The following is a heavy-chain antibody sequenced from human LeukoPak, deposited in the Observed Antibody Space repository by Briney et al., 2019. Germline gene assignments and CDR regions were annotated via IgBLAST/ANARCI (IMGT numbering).Heavy chain of an antibody. CDR2: IYYSENT. CDR1: GGSISSRSYY. D-gene: IGHD3-10*01. CDR3: ARRLRISMIRGENYYGMDV. V-gene: IGHV4-39*01. Sequence: SETLSLTCTVSGGSISSRSYYWGWIRQPPGKGLEWIGTIYYSENTYYNPSLKSRVTISVDTSKNQFSLKLSSVTAADTAVYYCARRLRISMIRGENYYGMDVWGQGTTVTVSS. J-gene: IGHJ6*02.